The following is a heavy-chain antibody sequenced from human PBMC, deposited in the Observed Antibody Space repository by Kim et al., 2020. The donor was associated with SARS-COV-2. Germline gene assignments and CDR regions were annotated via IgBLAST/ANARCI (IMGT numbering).Heavy chain of an antibody. CDR3: ARDVLFDRSGCDY. D-gene: IGHD3-22*01. CDR1: GFTFGNYW. V-gene: IGHV3-74*01. J-gene: IGHJ4*02. Sequence: GGSLRLSCAASGFTFGNYWMHWVRQAPGKGLVWVSRISSDGTLSSDGTTITYADSVKGRFTISRDNTKNTLYLQMNNLRAEDTALYYCARDVLFDRSGCDYWGQRTLVTVSS. CDR2: ISSDGTLSSDGTTI.